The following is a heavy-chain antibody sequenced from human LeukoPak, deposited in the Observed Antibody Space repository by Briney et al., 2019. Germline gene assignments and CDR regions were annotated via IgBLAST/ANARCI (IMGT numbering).Heavy chain of an antibody. CDR2: ISYDGSNK. D-gene: IGHD4-17*01. V-gene: IGHV3-30*03. CDR1: GFTLSSYG. Sequence: HPGRSLRLSCAASGFTLSSYGMHWVRQAPGKGLEWVAVISYDGSNKYYADSVKGRFTISRDNSKNTLYLQMNSLRAEDTAVYYCARDPGYGDYVPGYWGQGTLVTVSS. CDR3: ARDPGYGDYVPGY. J-gene: IGHJ4*02.